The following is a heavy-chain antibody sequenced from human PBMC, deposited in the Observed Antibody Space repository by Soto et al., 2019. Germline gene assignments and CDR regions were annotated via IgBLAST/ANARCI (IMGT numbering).Heavy chain of an antibody. D-gene: IGHD3-9*01. CDR1: GYSFSNYG. V-gene: IGHV1-18*01. CDR3: ARDSMTGSLQFDY. J-gene: IGHJ4*02. CDR2: INANNGRT. Sequence: QVHLVQSGPEVKKPGASVKDSCGASGYSFSNYGISWVRQAPRRGLEWRGWINANNGRTNYAQNFRGRVTMTTATAASTAYLDVRSLRSDDTAVYFCARDSMTGSLQFDYWGQGTLVTVPS.